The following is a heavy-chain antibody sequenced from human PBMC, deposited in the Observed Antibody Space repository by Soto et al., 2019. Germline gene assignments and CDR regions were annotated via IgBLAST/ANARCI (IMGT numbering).Heavy chain of an antibody. Sequence: HPGGSLRLSCAASGFTFSSYWMSWVRQAPGKGLEWVANIKQDGSEKYYVDSVKGRFTISRDNAKNSLYLQMNSLRAEDTAVYYCARDWGLKYSGYEYYYYGMDVWGQGTTVTVSS. J-gene: IGHJ6*02. CDR1: GFTFSSYW. D-gene: IGHD5-12*01. V-gene: IGHV3-7*01. CDR3: ARDWGLKYSGYEYYYYGMDV. CDR2: IKQDGSEK.